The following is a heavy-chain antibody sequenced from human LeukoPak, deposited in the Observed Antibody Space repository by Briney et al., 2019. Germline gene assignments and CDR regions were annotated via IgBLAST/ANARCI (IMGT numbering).Heavy chain of an antibody. CDR1: GGSISSSSDY. V-gene: IGHV4-39*01. CDR3: ARLSGRSSQKKFDY. J-gene: IGHJ4*02. CDR2: IYYHENT. Sequence: SGTLSLTCTVSGGSISSSSDYWGWIRQAPGKGLEWIGSIYYHENTYYNSSLKSRVTISVDTSKNQFSLKLNSVTAADTAVYYCARLSGRSSQKKFDYWGQGTLVTVSS. D-gene: IGHD6-13*01.